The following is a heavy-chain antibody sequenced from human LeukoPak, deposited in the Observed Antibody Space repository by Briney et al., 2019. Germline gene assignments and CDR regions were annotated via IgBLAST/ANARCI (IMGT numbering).Heavy chain of an antibody. V-gene: IGHV4-34*01. Sequence: SEILSLTCAVYGGSFSGYYWSWIRQPPGKGLEWIGEINHSGSTNYNPSLKSRVTISVDTSKNQFSLKLSSVTAADTAVYYCARYNYYDSSGYYSDNWFDPWGQGTLVTVSS. CDR2: INHSGST. D-gene: IGHD3-22*01. CDR1: GGSFSGYY. CDR3: ARYNYYDSSGYYSDNWFDP. J-gene: IGHJ5*02.